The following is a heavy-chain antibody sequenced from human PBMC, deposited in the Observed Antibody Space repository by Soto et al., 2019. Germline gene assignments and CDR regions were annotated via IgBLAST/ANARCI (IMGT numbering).Heavy chain of an antibody. J-gene: IGHJ6*02. CDR1: GGSISSGSYY. Sequence: KPAETLSLTCTVSGGSISSGSYYWSWIRQHPGKGLEWIGYIYYSGSTYYNPSLKSRVTISVDTSKNQFSLKLSSVTAADTAVYYCARDRVDSSGYLNNYYYYGMDVWGQGTTVTVSS. V-gene: IGHV4-31*03. D-gene: IGHD3-22*01. CDR2: IYYSGST. CDR3: ARDRVDSSGYLNNYYYYGMDV.